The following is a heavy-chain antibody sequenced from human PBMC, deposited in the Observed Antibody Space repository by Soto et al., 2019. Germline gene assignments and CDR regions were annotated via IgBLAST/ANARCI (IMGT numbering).Heavy chain of an antibody. D-gene: IGHD2-2*01. CDR3: ARVVPGAEAWFGP. J-gene: IGHJ5*02. Sequence: QVQLVQSGGEVKRPGASVKVSCKTSGYTFSNYGITWVRQAPGQPLEWLGWISLYSDGTNYAQKFQGRVSMTTDTSTTPAYMELSSLRSDDTAVYYCARVVPGAEAWFGPWGQGTLVTVSS. CDR1: GYTFSNYG. CDR2: ISLYSDGT. V-gene: IGHV1-18*01.